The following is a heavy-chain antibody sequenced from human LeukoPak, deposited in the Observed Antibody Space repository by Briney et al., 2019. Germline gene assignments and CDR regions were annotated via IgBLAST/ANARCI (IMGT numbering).Heavy chain of an antibody. J-gene: IGHJ4*02. D-gene: IGHD6-13*01. V-gene: IGHV4-39*02. CDR3: ARDGAGAAAPTPLLDY. Sequence: SETLSLTCTVSGGSISSSSYYWGWIRQPPGKGLEGIGSIYYSGSTYYNPSLKSRVTISVDTSKNQFSLKLSSVTAADTAMYYCARDGAGAAAPTPLLDYWGQGTLVTVSS. CDR1: GGSISSSSYY. CDR2: IYYSGST.